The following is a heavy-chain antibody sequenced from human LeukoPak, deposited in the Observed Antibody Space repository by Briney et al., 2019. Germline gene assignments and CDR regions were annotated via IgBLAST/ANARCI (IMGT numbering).Heavy chain of an antibody. J-gene: IGHJ4*02. CDR2: IYYSGST. CDR3: ASFPVYSSPNYFDN. Sequence: SETLSLTCTVSGGSISSSSYYWGWIRQPPGKGLEWIGSIYYSGSTYYNPSLKSRVTISVDTSKNQFSLKLSSVTAADTAVYYCASFPVYSSPNYFDNWGQGDLVTVSS. D-gene: IGHD6-13*01. V-gene: IGHV4-39*01. CDR1: GGSISSSSYY.